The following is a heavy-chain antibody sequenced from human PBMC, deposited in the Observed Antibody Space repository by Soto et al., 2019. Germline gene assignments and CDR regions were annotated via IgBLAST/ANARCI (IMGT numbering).Heavy chain of an antibody. J-gene: IGHJ4*02. Sequence: EVQLVQSGAEVKKPGESLRISCKGSGYSFTSYWITWVRQVPGKGLEWMGRIDPSDSYTNYSPSFQCHVTISTDKSSSTAYRQGSSLKASDTGMYYCARRGASGSDWYAYWGQGTLVTVSS. V-gene: IGHV5-10-1*01. CDR2: IDPSDSYT. CDR3: ARRGASGSDWYAY. D-gene: IGHD6-19*01. CDR1: GYSFTSYW.